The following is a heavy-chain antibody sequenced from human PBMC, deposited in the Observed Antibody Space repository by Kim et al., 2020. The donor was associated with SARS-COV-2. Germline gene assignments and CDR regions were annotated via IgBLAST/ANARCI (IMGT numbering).Heavy chain of an antibody. Sequence: GGSLRLSCAASGFTFSSYSMNWVRQAPGKGLEWVSYISSSSSTIYYADSVKGRFTISRDNAKNSLYLQMNSLRDEDTAVYYCAREGWERGSYSRRYFDLWGRGTLVTVSS. CDR3: AREGWERGSYSRRYFDL. CDR2: ISSSSSTI. V-gene: IGHV3-48*02. J-gene: IGHJ2*01. CDR1: GFTFSSYS. D-gene: IGHD1-26*01.